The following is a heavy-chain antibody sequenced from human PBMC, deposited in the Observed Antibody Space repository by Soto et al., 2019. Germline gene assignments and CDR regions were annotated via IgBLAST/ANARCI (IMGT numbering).Heavy chain of an antibody. V-gene: IGHV3-53*02. CDR3: ARHIDYGDYGSDAFDI. CDR2: IYSGGST. Sequence: EVQLVETGGGLIQPGGSLRLSCAASGFTVSSNYMSWVRQAPGNGLEWVSVIYSGGSTYYADSVKGRFTISRDNSKNTLYLQMNSLRAEDTAVYYCARHIDYGDYGSDAFDIWGQGTMVTVSS. J-gene: IGHJ3*02. CDR1: GFTVSSNY. D-gene: IGHD4-17*01.